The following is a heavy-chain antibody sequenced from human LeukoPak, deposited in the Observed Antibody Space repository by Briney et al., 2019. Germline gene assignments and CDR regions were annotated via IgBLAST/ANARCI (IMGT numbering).Heavy chain of an antibody. D-gene: IGHD1-26*01. V-gene: IGHV4-34*01. CDR3: ARGRGSGSYYAGWANYFDY. CDR2: INHSGST. CDR1: GGSFSGYY. J-gene: IGHJ4*02. Sequence: PSETLSLTCAVYGGSFSGYYWSWIRQPPGKGLEWIGEINHSGSTNYNPSLKSRVTISVDTSKNQCSLKLSSVTAADTAVYYCARGRGSGSYYAGWANYFDYWGQGTLVTVSS.